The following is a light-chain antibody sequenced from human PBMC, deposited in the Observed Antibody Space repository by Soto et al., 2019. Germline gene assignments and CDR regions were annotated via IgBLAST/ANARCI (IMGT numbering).Light chain of an antibody. V-gene: IGLV1-44*01. J-gene: IGLJ2*01. CDR3: AAWDDSLKGPV. CDR2: SSN. Sequence: VLTQPPSASGTPGQRVTISCSGSRSNIGSNTVNWYQQLPGTAPKLLIYSSNQRPSGVPDRFSGSKSGTSASLAISGLQSEDEADYYCAAWDDSLKGPVFGGGTKLTVL. CDR1: RSNIGSNT.